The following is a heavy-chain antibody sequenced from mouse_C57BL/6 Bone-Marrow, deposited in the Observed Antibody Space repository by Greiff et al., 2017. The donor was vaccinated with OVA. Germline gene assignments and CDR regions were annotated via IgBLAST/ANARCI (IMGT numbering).Heavy chain of an antibody. V-gene: IGHV5-12*01. CDR1: GFTFSDYY. CDR3: ARLIYYGNVSYYFDY. J-gene: IGHJ2*01. Sequence: DVHLVESGGGLVQPGGSLKLSCAASGFTFSDYYMYWVRQTPEKRLEWVAYISNGGGSTYYPDTVQGRFTISRDNAKNTLYLQMSRLKSEDTAMYYCARLIYYGNVSYYFDYWGQGTTLTVSS. CDR2: ISNGGGST. D-gene: IGHD2-1*01.